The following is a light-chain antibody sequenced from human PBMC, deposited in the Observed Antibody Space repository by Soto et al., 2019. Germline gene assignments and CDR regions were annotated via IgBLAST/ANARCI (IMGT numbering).Light chain of an antibody. Sequence: EIVLTQSPATLSLSPGERATLSCWASQSVSNSLAWYQQRPGQSPRLLIYDVSTRATGIPARFGGSGSGTDFTLTISSLETEDFAVYYCQQRTNWPLTFGGRTKVEI. V-gene: IGKV3-11*01. J-gene: IGKJ4*01. CDR1: QSVSNS. CDR3: QQRTNWPLT. CDR2: DVS.